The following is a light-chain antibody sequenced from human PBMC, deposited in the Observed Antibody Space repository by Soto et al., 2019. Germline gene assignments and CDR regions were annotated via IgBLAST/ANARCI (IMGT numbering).Light chain of an antibody. CDR3: QSYDSSLSGYV. Sequence: QSVLTQPPSVSGAPGQRVTISCTGSSSNIGTGYDVHWYKQLPGTAPKLLIYANINRPSGVPDRYSGSKSGTSASLAITGLQAEDEADYYCQSYDSSLSGYVFGTGTKVIV. V-gene: IGLV1-40*01. CDR1: SSNIGTGYD. J-gene: IGLJ1*01. CDR2: ANI.